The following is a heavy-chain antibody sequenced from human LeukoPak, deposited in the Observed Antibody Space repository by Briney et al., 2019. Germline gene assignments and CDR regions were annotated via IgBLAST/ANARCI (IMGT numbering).Heavy chain of an antibody. D-gene: IGHD2-15*01. CDR1: GFTFSSYN. CDR2: ISNNGGYT. CDR3: AKQLGYCSDGSCYFPY. J-gene: IGHJ4*02. V-gene: IGHV3-23*01. Sequence: GGSLRLSCAASGFTFSSYNMNWVRQAPGKGLEWVSAISNNGGYTYYADSVQDRFTISRDNSKSTLCLQMNSLRAEDTAVYYCAKQLGYCSDGSCYFPYWGQGTLVTVSS.